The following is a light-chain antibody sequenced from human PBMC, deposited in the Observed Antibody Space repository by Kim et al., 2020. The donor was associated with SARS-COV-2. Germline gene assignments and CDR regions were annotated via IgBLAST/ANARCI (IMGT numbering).Light chain of an antibody. CDR2: QDS. V-gene: IGLV3-1*01. J-gene: IGLJ2*01. Sequence: VSPGQTASITCSGDKLGDKYACWYQQKPGQSPVLVIYQDSKRPSGIPERFSGSNSGNTATLTISGTQAMDEADYYCQAWDSSTVVFGRGTQLTVL. CDR1: KLGDKY. CDR3: QAWDSSTVV.